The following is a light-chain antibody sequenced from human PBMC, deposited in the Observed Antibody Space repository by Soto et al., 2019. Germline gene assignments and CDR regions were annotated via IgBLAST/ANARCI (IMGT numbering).Light chain of an antibody. J-gene: IGKJ1*01. Sequence: DIQMTQSPSTLSASVGDRVTITCRASQSIRSWLAWYQQKPGKAPNLLIYKASSLESGVPSRFSGSGSGTEFTLTISSLQPDDFATYYCQQSYSYPWTFGQGTQVEIK. CDR2: KAS. CDR3: QQSYSYPWT. CDR1: QSIRSW. V-gene: IGKV1-5*03.